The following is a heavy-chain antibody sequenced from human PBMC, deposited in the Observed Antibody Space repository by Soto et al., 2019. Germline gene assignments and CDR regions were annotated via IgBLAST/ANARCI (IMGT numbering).Heavy chain of an antibody. Sequence: QVQLVQSGAEVKKPGSSVKVSCKAPGGTFSTYAINWVRQAPGQGLEWMGGVIPIFGTPKYAQKFQGRVTITADESTSTGYMELRSRRSEDTAVYYCARSQGGSSSLDIYYYYYYGMDVWGQGTTVTVSS. D-gene: IGHD2-15*01. CDR3: ARSQGGSSSLDIYYYYYYGMDV. CDR2: VIPIFGTP. CDR1: GGTFSTYA. J-gene: IGHJ6*02. V-gene: IGHV1-69*01.